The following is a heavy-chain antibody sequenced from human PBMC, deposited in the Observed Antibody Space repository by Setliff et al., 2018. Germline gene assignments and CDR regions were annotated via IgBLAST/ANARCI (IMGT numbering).Heavy chain of an antibody. J-gene: IGHJ5*02. CDR3: ARTKGFVDGYLDP. V-gene: IGHV1-46*01. D-gene: IGHD3-10*01. CDR1: GYTLTNYY. Sequence: ASVKVSCKASGYTLTNYYMHWVRQAPGQGLEWMGIINPSGGLTRYAQKFQGRVTMTRDTSTSTVYMEVSSLRSEDTAVYYCARTKGFVDGYLDPWGQGTLVTVSS. CDR2: INPSGGLT.